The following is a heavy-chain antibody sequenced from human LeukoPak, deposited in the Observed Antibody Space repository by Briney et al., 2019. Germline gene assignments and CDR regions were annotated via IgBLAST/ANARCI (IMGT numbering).Heavy chain of an antibody. CDR2: IYHSGST. CDR1: GYYISSGYY. J-gene: IGHJ5*02. Sequence: PSETLSLTCTFSGYYISSGYYWGWIRQPPGKGLEWIGRIYHSGSTYSNPSPKSRLTKSVDTPKNHLSLKQSSVTAADTAVYYCARHVGYSSSWYRVDNRGKWFDPGGQGTLVTVSS. V-gene: IGHV4-38-2*02. CDR3: ARHVGYSSSWYRVDNRGKWFDP. D-gene: IGHD6-13*01.